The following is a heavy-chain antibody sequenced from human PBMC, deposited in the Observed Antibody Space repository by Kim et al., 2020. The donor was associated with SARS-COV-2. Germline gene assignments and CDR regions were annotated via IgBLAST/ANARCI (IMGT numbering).Heavy chain of an antibody. CDR1: GFTFGDYA. CDR3: TREMFDGGNEINDLDY. D-gene: IGHD2-15*01. J-gene: IGHJ4*02. V-gene: IGHV3-49*04. CDR2: IRSKAYGGTT. Sequence: GGSLRLSCTASGFTFGDYAMSWVRQAPGKGLEWVGFIRSKAYGGTTEYAASVKGRFTISRDDSKSIAYLQMNSLKTEDTAVYYCTREMFDGGNEINDLDYWGQGTLVTVSS.